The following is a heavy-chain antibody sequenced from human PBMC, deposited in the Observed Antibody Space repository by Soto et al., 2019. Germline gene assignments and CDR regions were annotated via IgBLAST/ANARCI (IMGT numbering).Heavy chain of an antibody. CDR2: ISYDGSNK. CDR3: VKDRWALTGTKELYYCDC. CDR1: GFTFSIYG. D-gene: IGHD1-20*01. J-gene: IGHJ4*02. V-gene: IGHV3-30*18. Sequence: GGSLRLSCAASGFTFSIYGMHWFRQVPGKGLEWVAVISYDGSNKYYADSVKGRFTISRDNSKNTLYLQMNSLRAEDTAVYYCVKDRWALTGTKELYYCDCWGEGTRVTVSS.